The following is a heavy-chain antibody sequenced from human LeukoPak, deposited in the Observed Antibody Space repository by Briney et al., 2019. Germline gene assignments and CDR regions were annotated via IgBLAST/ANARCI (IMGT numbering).Heavy chain of an antibody. D-gene: IGHD3-9*01. CDR3: ARVRYDILTGYYRNYYFDY. J-gene: IGHJ4*02. CDR1: GGSISSYY. V-gene: IGHV4-59*01. CDR2: IYYSGST. Sequence: SETLSLTCTVSGGSISSYYWSWIRQPPGKGLEWIGYIYYSGSTNYNPSLKSRVTISVDASKNQFSLKLSSVTAADTAVYYCARVRYDILTGYYRNYYFDYWGQGTLVTVSS.